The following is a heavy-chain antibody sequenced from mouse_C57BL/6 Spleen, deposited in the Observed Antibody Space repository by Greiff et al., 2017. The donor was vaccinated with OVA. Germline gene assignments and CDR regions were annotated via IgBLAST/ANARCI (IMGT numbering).Heavy chain of an antibody. V-gene: IGHV1-22*01. CDR1: GYTFTDYN. Sequence: EVMLVESGPELVKPGASVKMSCKASGYTFTDYNMHWVKQSHGKSLEWIGYINPNNGGTSYNQKFKGKATLTVNKSSSTAYMELRSLTSEDSAVYYCARDGYYGSLDYWGQGTTLTVSS. CDR3: ARDGYYGSLDY. J-gene: IGHJ2*01. D-gene: IGHD1-1*01. CDR2: INPNNGGT.